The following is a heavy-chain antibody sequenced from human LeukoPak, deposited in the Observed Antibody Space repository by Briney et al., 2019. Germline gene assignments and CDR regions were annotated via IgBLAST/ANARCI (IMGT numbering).Heavy chain of an antibody. CDR1: GGTFARYA. Sequence: GASVKVSCKASGGTFARYAINWVRQAPGQGLEWMGGIIPIFPTGNYAQKFQGRVTITTDEPTSTVYMELNSLTSEDTAVYYCAGRYYDILTAFSEWGQGTLVTVSS. J-gene: IGHJ4*02. V-gene: IGHV1-69*05. CDR3: AGRYYDILTAFSE. CDR2: IIPIFPTG. D-gene: IGHD3-9*01.